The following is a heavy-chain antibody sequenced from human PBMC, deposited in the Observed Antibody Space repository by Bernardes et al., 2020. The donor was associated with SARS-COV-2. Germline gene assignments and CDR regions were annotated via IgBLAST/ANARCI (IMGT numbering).Heavy chain of an antibody. D-gene: IGHD6-13*01. CDR1: GFTFSSYD. CDR2: ISGGGGRT. Sequence: GGSLRLSCAASGFTFSSYDMTWIRHAPGQGLEWVSGISGGGGRTYYADSVKGRFTISRDNSKNTVYLQMNSLRADDTAVYYCAKVLVAAGFDYWGQGSLVTGAS. J-gene: IGHJ4*02. CDR3: AKVLVAAGFDY. V-gene: IGHV3-23*01.